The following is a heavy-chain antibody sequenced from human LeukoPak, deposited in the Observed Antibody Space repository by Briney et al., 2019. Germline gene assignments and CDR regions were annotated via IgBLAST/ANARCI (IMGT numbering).Heavy chain of an antibody. D-gene: IGHD5-24*01. CDR3: AIEVEISTITPLN. J-gene: IGHJ4*02. CDR2: INPSSGSS. Sequence: GASVKLSCKTSGYTFTTYYIHWVRQAPGQGLEWMGIINPSSGSSSYGHKFQGRVTLTRDTSTSTVYMELSSLRSEDTAVYYCAIEVEISTITPLNWGQGTLVTVPS. CDR1: GYTFTTYY. V-gene: IGHV1-46*01.